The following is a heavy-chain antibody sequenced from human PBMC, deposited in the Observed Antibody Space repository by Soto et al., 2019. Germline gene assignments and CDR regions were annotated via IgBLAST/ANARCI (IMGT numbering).Heavy chain of an antibody. V-gene: IGHV4-59*01. CDR1: GGSISSNY. D-gene: IGHD3-3*01. Sequence: PSETLSLTCIVSGGSISSNYMSWIRQPPGKGLEWIGYIYYTGSTNFNPSLKNRVIISVDTSKNQFSLKLSSVTAADTAVYYCARSYPNTIFGLLPPRGMDVWGQGTTVTVSS. CDR3: ARSYPNTIFGLLPPRGMDV. CDR2: IYYTGST. J-gene: IGHJ6*02.